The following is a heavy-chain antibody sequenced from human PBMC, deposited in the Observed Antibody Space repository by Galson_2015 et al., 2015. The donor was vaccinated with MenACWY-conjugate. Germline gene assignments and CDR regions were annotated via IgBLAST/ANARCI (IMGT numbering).Heavy chain of an antibody. CDR3: AREYKGTEQWLFDFDY. J-gene: IGHJ4*02. CDR2: IKQDGSEK. Sequence: SLRLSCAASGFTFSSYWMSWVRQAPGKGLEWVANIKQDGSEKYYVDSVKGRFTISRDNAKNSLYLQMNSLRAEDTAVYYCAREYKGTEQWLFDFDYWGQGTRVTVSS. CDR1: GFTFSSYW. D-gene: IGHD6-19*01. V-gene: IGHV3-7*03.